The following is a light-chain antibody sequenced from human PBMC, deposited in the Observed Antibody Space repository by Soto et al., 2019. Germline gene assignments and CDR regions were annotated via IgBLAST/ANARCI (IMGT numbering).Light chain of an antibody. Sequence: DIQMTQSPSTLSASVGDTVTITCRASRGIDRWLAWYQQKPGKAPRLLISDASTLESGVPSRFSGSGSGTEFTLTITGLQPDDFATYHCQHCDTYWPFGQGTKVDIK. CDR2: DAS. CDR3: QHCDTYWP. V-gene: IGKV1-5*01. J-gene: IGKJ1*01. CDR1: RGIDRW.